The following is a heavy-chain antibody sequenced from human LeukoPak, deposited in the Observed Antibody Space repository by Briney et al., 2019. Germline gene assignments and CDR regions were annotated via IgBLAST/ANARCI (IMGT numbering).Heavy chain of an antibody. D-gene: IGHD6-19*01. V-gene: IGHV3-23*01. CDR2: ISGSGGST. CDR1: GFTFSNYA. J-gene: IGHJ4*02. Sequence: GGSLRLSCEASGFTFSNYAMSWVRQAPGKGLEWVSVISGSGGSTFYADSVKGRFTISRDNSENTLYLQMNSLRAEDTAVYYCAKGPKQWLNYFDHWGQGTLVPVSS. CDR3: AKGPKQWLNYFDH.